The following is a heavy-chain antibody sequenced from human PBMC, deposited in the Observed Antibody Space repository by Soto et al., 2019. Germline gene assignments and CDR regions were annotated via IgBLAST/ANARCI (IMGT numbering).Heavy chain of an antibody. J-gene: IGHJ6*02. CDR1: GFTFSSYS. V-gene: IGHV3-21*01. CDR2: ISSSSSYI. CDR3: AREGYSSIWYSIPDYYYDGMDV. Sequence: GGSLRLSCAASGFTFSSYSMNWVRQAPGKGLEWVSSISSSSSYIYYADSVKGRFTISRDNAKNSLYLQMNSLRAEDTAVYYCAREGYSSIWYSIPDYYYDGMDVWGQGTTVTVSS. D-gene: IGHD6-13*01.